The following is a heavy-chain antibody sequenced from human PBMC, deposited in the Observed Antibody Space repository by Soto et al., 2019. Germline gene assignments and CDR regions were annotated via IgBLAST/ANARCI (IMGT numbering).Heavy chain of an antibody. J-gene: IGHJ3*02. V-gene: IGHV1-3*01. CDR2: IQAAGGKT. CDR1: GDAFTTSS. D-gene: IGHD1-26*01. Sequence: ASKKVSCTASGDAFTTSSFHWVGQAPGQRLEWMGWIQAAGGKTKSSQRFQGRVSNTRDPAASTVYMELRSLRPEDTAVYSCESLRYSASSYYI. CDR3: ESLRYSASSYYI.